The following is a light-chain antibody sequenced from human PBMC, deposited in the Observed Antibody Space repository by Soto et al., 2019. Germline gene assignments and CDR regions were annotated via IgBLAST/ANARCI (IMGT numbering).Light chain of an antibody. Sequence: QSALTQPRSVSGSPGQSVTISCTGTSSDVGGYKYVSWYQHHPGKAPKLMIFGVTKRPSGVPDRFSGSKSGNTASLTISGLQAEDESEYYCCSYAGSYTLLFGGGTKLTVL. CDR3: CSYAGSYTLL. CDR1: SSDVGGYKY. V-gene: IGLV2-11*01. J-gene: IGLJ2*01. CDR2: GVT.